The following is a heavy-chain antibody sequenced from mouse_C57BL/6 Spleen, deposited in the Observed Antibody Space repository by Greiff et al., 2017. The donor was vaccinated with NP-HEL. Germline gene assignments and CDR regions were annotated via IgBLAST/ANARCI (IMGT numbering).Heavy chain of an antibody. V-gene: IGHV3-6*01. J-gene: IGHJ3*01. CDR2: ISYDGSN. Sequence: DVQLQESGPGLVKPSQSLSLPCSVTGYSITSGYYWNWIRQFPGNKLEWMGYISYDGSNNYNPSLKNRISITRDTSKNQFFLKLNSVTTEDTATYYCARDDYDAVLAYWGQGTLVTVSA. CDR3: ARDDYDAVLAY. CDR1: GYSITSGYY. D-gene: IGHD2-4*01.